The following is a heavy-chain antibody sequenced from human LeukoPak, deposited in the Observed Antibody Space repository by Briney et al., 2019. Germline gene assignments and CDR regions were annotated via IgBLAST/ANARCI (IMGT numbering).Heavy chain of an antibody. V-gene: IGHV4-31*03. Sequence: PSETLSLTCTVSGGSISSGGYYWSWIRQHPGKGLEWIGYIYYSGSTYYNPSLKSRVTISVDTSKNQFSLKLSSVTAADTAVYYCARLGGLAAAGTGYFDYWGQGTLVTVSS. J-gene: IGHJ4*02. CDR3: ARLGGLAAAGTGYFDY. CDR1: GGSISSGGYY. CDR2: IYYSGST. D-gene: IGHD6-13*01.